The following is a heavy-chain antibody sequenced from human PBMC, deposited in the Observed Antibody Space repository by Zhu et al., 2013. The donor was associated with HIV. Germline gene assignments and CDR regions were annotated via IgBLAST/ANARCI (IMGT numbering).Heavy chain of an antibody. CDR2: MNPNSGNT. V-gene: IGHV1-8*01. J-gene: IGHJ6*02. CDR3: ARRLYCSSTSCYHHYYGMDV. Sequence: QVQLVQSGAEVKKPGASVKVSCKASGYTFTSYDINWVRQATGQGLEWMGWMNPNSGNTGYAQKFQGRVTMTRNTSISTAYMELSSLRSEDTAVYYCARRLYCSSTSCYHHYYGMDVWAKGPRSPSP. CDR1: GYTFTSYD. D-gene: IGHD2-2*01.